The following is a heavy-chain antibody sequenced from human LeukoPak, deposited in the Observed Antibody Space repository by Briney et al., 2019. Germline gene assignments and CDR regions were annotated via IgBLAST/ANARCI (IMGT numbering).Heavy chain of an antibody. CDR1: GGSISSNNW. CDR2: IDSDGINS. CDR3: ARDPYSSGWYGRDPGYFDY. V-gene: IGHV3-74*01. J-gene: IGHJ4*02. Sequence: ETLSLTCAVSGGSISSNNWWSWVRQPPGKGLVWVSRIDSDGINSYYADSVKGRFTISRDNAKNTLYLQMNSLRAEDTAVYYCARDPYSSGWYGRDPGYFDYWGQGTLVTVSS. D-gene: IGHD6-19*01.